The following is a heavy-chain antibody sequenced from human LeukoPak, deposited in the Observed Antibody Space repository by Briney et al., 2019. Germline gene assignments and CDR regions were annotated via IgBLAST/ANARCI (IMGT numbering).Heavy chain of an antibody. Sequence: GGSLRLSCAASGFTFSSYAMSWVRQAPGKGLEWVSAISGSGGSTYYADSVKGRFTISRDNSKNTLYLQMNSLRAEDTAVYYCAKGGDYGGNSGYYYGMDVWGQGTTVTVSS. CDR1: GFTFSSYA. J-gene: IGHJ6*02. D-gene: IGHD4-23*01. CDR2: ISGSGGST. CDR3: AKGGDYGGNSGYYYGMDV. V-gene: IGHV3-23*01.